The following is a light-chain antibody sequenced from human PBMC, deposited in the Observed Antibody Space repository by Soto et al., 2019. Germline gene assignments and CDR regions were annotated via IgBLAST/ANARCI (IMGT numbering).Light chain of an antibody. Sequence: DIQMTQSPSTLSASVGDRVTITCRASQSITGWLAWFQQKPGKAPKLLISKASRLESGVPSRFSGSGSGTEFTLSISGLQTDDFATYYCQQYNPYSPWTFGQGTKVEIK. V-gene: IGKV1-5*03. CDR3: QQYNPYSPWT. CDR2: KAS. CDR1: QSITGW. J-gene: IGKJ1*01.